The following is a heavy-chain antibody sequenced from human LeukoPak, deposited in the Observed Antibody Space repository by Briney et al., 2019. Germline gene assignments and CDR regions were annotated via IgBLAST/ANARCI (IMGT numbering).Heavy chain of an antibody. J-gene: IGHJ5*02. Sequence: SETLSLTCTVSGGSISSGSYYWSWIRQPAGKGLEWIGRIYTSGSTNYNPSLKSRVTISVDTSKNQFSLKLSSVTAADTAVYYCARDGSSWYRDNWFDPWGQGTLVTVSS. CDR2: IYTSGST. D-gene: IGHD6-13*01. CDR1: GGSISSGSYY. CDR3: ARDGSSWYRDNWFDP. V-gene: IGHV4-61*02.